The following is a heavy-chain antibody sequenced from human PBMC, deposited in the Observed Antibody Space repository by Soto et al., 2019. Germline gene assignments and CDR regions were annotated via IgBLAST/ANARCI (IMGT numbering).Heavy chain of an antibody. CDR2: ISWNSGNI. Sequence: PGGSLRLSCAASGFTFDDYAMYWVRQVLGKGLEWVSSISWNSGNIGYAKSVKGRFTTSRDNAEKSLYLQMNSLIPEDTALYYCVRSKGGYSYGTPFDYWGQGT. D-gene: IGHD5-18*01. J-gene: IGHJ4*02. V-gene: IGHV3-9*01. CDR1: GFTFDDYA. CDR3: VRSKGGYSYGTPFDY.